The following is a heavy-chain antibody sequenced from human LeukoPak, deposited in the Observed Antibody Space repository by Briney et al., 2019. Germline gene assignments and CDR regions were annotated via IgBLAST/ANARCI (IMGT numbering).Heavy chain of an antibody. CDR2: IYSGGST. J-gene: IGHJ6*02. CDR3: ARGTVWRLGSYGLDV. CDR1: GFTVSSKY. D-gene: IGHD3-16*01. V-gene: IGHV3-53*01. Sequence: GGSLRLSCVASGFTVSSKYVSWVRQAPGKGLEWVSVIYSGGSTYYGESVKGRFTISRDNSKNTVYLQMNALRAEDSAVYYCARGTVWRLGSYGLDVWGQGTTVTVSS.